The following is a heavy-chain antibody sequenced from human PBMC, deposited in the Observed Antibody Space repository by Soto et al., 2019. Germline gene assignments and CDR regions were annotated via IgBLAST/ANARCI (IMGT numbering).Heavy chain of an antibody. V-gene: IGHV3-21*01. CDR2: ISSSSSYI. J-gene: IGHJ4*02. D-gene: IGHD3-10*01. CDR1: GFTFSSYS. Sequence: GGSLRLSCAASGFTFSSYSMNWVRQAPGKGLEWVSSISSSSSYIYYADSVKGRFTISRDNAKNTLYLQMNSLRAEDTAVYYCARTFGELLYFDYWGQGTLVTVSS. CDR3: ARTFGELLYFDY.